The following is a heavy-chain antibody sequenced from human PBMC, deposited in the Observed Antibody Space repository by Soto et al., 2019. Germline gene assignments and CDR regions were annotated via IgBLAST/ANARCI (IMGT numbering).Heavy chain of an antibody. CDR3: ARGKMETQLWFGGVTQVFDP. V-gene: IGHV1-69*01. CDR2: IIPIFGTA. Sequence: QVQLVQSGAEVKKPGSSVKVSCKASGGTFSSYAISWVRQAPGQGLEWMGGIIPIFGTANYAQKFQGRVTITADESTSTAYMELSSLRSEDTAVYYCARGKMETQLWFGGVTQVFDPWGQGTLVTVSS. D-gene: IGHD5-18*01. CDR1: GGTFSSYA. J-gene: IGHJ5*02.